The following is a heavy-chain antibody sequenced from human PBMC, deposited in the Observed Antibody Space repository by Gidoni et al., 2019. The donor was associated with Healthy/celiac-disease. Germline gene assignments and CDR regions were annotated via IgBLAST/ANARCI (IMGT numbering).Heavy chain of an antibody. Sequence: QVQLVESGGGVVQPERSLRLSCAASGFTFSSYGMHWVRQAPGKGLEWVAVISYDGSNKYYADSVKGRFTISRDNSKNTLYLQMNSLRAEDTAVYYCAKDVTSSSWYARAYYYYGMDVWGQGTTVTVSS. V-gene: IGHV3-30*18. CDR2: ISYDGSNK. J-gene: IGHJ6*02. D-gene: IGHD6-13*01. CDR3: AKDVTSSSWYARAYYYYGMDV. CDR1: GFTFSSYG.